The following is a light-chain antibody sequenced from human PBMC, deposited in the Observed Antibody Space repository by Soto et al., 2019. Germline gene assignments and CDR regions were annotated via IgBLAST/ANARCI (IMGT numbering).Light chain of an antibody. CDR1: SSDVGGYNY. CDR2: EVN. V-gene: IGLV2-8*01. Sequence: QSALTQPPSASGSPGQSVTIPCIGTSSDVGGYNYVSWFQQHPGKAPKLIIYEVNKRPSGVPDRFSGSKSGNTASLTVSGLQAEDEADYHCNSYAGINNLGLFGGGTKLTVL. CDR3: NSYAGINNLGL. J-gene: IGLJ3*02.